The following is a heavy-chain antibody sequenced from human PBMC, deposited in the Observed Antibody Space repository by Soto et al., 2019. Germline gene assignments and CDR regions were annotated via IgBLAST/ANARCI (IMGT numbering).Heavy chain of an antibody. D-gene: IGHD3-22*01. CDR3: ARALDSSGSTPDAFDI. V-gene: IGHV5-51*01. Sequence: GESLKISCKGSGYSFTSYWIGWVRQMPGKGLEWMGIIYPGDSDTRYSPSFQGQVTISADKSIXXXXXXXXXXXASDTAMYYCARALDSSGSTPDAFDIWGQGTMVTVSS. J-gene: IGHJ3*02. CDR2: IYPGDSDT. CDR1: GYSFTSYW.